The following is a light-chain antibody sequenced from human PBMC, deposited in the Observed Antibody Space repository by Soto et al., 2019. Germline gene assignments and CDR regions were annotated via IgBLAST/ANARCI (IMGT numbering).Light chain of an antibody. CDR1: QSISSW. V-gene: IGKV1-5*03. J-gene: IGKJ1*01. CDR2: KAS. Sequence: DIQMTQSPSTLSASVGVRVTITCRASQSISSWLAWYQQKPGKAPKLLIYKASSLESGVPSRFSGSGSGTEFTLTFSSLQPDDFATYYCQQYNSFWTFGQGTKVEIK. CDR3: QQYNSFWT.